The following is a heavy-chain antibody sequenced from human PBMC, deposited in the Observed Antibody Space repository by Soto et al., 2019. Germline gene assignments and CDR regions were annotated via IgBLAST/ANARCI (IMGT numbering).Heavy chain of an antibody. D-gene: IGHD6-13*01. CDR3: TRGPRPSSAGTGAH. J-gene: IGHJ4*02. V-gene: IGHV3-74*01. Sequence: EVQLVESGGGLVQPGGSLRLSCVASGFAFDSYWMHWVRQVPGEGPVWVSRIDYDGTTTTYADSVKGRFTISRDNAKNTLYLQMNSLRAEDSAVYYCTRGPRPSSAGTGAHWGQGTLVTVSS. CDR2: IDYDGTTT. CDR1: GFAFDSYW.